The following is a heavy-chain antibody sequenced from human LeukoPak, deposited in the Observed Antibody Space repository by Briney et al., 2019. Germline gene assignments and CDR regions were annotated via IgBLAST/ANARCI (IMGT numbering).Heavy chain of an antibody. CDR1: GFTFDDYG. J-gene: IGHJ4*02. CDR3: ARDLTTSDN. CDR2: INWSSGRT. Sequence: GGSLRLSCAASGFTFDDYGMSWVRHAPGKGLEWVSGINWSSGRTGYADSLKGRFTISRDNAKNTLYLQMNSLRDEDTALYYCARDLTTSDNWGQGTLVTISS. D-gene: IGHD1/OR15-1a*01. V-gene: IGHV3-20*04.